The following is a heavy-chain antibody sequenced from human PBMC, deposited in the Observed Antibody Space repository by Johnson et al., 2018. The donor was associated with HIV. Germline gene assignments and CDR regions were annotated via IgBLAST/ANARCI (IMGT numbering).Heavy chain of an antibody. J-gene: IGHJ3*02. CDR3: ARVGILRRRGAFDI. Sequence: VQLVESGGGLVQPGGSLRLSCAASGFSFSDHYMDWVRQAPGKGLDWVGRTRNKANSYTTEYAASVKGRFIISRDDSKNTLYLQMNSLKTEDTAVYYCARVGILRRRGAFDIWGQGTMVTVSS. CDR2: TRNKANSYTT. CDR1: GFSFSDHY. D-gene: IGHD2-15*01. V-gene: IGHV3-72*01.